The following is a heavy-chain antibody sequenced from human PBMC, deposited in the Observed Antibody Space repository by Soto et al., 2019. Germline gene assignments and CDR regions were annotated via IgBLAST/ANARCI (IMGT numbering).Heavy chain of an antibody. CDR2: INPNSGGA. CDR3: ASAGLTAACMFDC. V-gene: IGHV1-2*02. CDR1: GYTFSGYY. Sequence: GASVKVSCETSGYTFSGYYMHWVRQAPGQGLEWMGWINPNSGGASYAQKFLGRVTFTRDTSISTAYMEVSRLTSDDTAIYYCASAGLTAACMFDCWCQANLLTVSS. D-gene: IGHD2-8*01. J-gene: IGHJ4*02.